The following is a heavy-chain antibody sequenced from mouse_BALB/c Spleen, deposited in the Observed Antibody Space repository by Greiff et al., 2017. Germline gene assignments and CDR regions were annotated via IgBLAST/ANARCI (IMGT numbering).Heavy chain of an antibody. CDR1: GFTFSSFG. J-gene: IGHJ4*01. D-gene: IGHD1-1*01. CDR3: ARSEFYYGSSYNAMDY. V-gene: IGHV5-17*02. CDR2: ISSGSSTI. Sequence: EVQVVESGGGLVQPGGSRKLSCAASGFTFSSFGMHWVRQAPEKGLEWVAYISSGSSTIYYADTVKGRFTISRDNPKNTLFLQMTSLRSEDTAMYYCARSEFYYGSSYNAMDYWGQGTSVTVSS.